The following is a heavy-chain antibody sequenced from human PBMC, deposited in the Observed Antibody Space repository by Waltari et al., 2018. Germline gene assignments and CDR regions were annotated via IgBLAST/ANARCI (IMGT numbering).Heavy chain of an antibody. D-gene: IGHD6-25*01. Sequence: QVQLQESGPGLVKPSETLSLTCPVSGGSISSYSWRWLRPPAGKGLGWIGRIYTSGSTNYNPSLKSRVTMSVDTSKNQFSLKLSSVTAADSAVYYCARDGTVYSSACKTYCYYGMDVWGQGTTVTVSS. J-gene: IGHJ6*02. V-gene: IGHV4-4*07. CDR3: ARDGTVYSSACKTYCYYGMDV. CDR2: IYTSGST. CDR1: GGSISSYS.